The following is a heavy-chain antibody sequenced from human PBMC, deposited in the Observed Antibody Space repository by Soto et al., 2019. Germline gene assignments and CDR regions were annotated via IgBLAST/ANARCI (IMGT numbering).Heavy chain of an antibody. Sequence: ASVKVSCKASGYTFTSYVIHWVRQAPGQRPEWMGWINAGNGNTEYSQKFQDRVTITRDTSASTAYMELSSLRSEDTAVYYCARDRNPYYYDKSGFYYADYWGQGTLVTVSS. CDR2: INAGNGNT. J-gene: IGHJ4*02. D-gene: IGHD3-22*01. CDR3: ARDRNPYYYDKSGFYYADY. CDR1: GYTFTSYV. V-gene: IGHV1-3*01.